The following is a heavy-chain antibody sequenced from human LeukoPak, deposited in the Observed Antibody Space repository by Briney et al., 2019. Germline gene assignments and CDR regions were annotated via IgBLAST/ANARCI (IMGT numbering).Heavy chain of an antibody. D-gene: IGHD4/OR15-4a*01. J-gene: IGHJ5*02. CDR1: GFTFNDYY. CDR3: ATDGAGFDT. Sequence: GGSLRLSYAASGFTFNDYYMSWIRQAPGKGLEWLSYINIGGTNTHYADSVKGRFTISRDNAKKSLYLEMNNLRAEDTAVYYCATDGAGFDTWGQGVLVTVSS. V-gene: IGHV3-11*01. CDR2: INIGGTNT.